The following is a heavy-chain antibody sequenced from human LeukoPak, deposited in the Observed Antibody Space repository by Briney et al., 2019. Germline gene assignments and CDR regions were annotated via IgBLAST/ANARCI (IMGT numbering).Heavy chain of an antibody. CDR3: ARDGSDSSSSRWFDP. D-gene: IGHD6-6*01. CDR2: ISAYNGNT. Sequence: ASVKVSCKASGYTFTSYGISWVRQAPGQGLEWMGWISAYNGNTNYAQKLQGRVTMTTDTSTSTAYMELSSLRSEDTAVYYCARDGSDSSSSRWFDPWGQGTLVTVSS. J-gene: IGHJ5*02. V-gene: IGHV1-18*01. CDR1: GYTFTSYG.